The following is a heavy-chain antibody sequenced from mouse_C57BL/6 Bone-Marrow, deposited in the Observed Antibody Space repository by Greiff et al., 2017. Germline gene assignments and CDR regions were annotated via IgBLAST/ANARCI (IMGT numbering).Heavy chain of an antibody. D-gene: IGHD3-3*01. Sequence: QVQLQQSGAELVRPGASVKLSCKASGYTFTSYGISWVKQRPGQGLEWIGEIYPRSGNTYYNEKFKGKATLTADKSSSTAYMELRSLTSEDSAVYFCARSRDGSNYFDYWGQGTTLTVSS. CDR1: GYTFTSYG. V-gene: IGHV1-81*01. CDR3: ARSRDGSNYFDY. J-gene: IGHJ2*01. CDR2: IYPRSGNT.